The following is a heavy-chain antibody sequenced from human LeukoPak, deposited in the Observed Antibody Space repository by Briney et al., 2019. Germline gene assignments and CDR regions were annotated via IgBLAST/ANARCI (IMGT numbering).Heavy chain of an antibody. CDR2: ISYDGSNK. CDR1: GFTFSSYA. CDR3: ARMVGMVRAFDY. V-gene: IGHV3-30-3*01. Sequence: QPGGSLRLSCAASGFTFSSYAMHWVRQAPGKGLEWVAVISYDGSNKYYADSVKGRFTISRDNSKNTLYLQMNSLRAEDTAVYYCARMVGMVRAFDYWGQGTLVTVSS. J-gene: IGHJ4*02. D-gene: IGHD3-10*01.